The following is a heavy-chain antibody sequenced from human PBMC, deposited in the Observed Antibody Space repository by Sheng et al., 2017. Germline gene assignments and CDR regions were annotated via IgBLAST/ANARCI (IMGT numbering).Heavy chain of an antibody. CDR1: GGTFSTHA. CDR3: ARGQPRLPMSTTYTMDV. V-gene: IGHV1-69*10. Sequence: QVQLVQSGAEMKKPGSSVKVSCKASGGTFSTHAVSWVRQAPGQGLEWMGVILPILGVVNYAQKFQGAVTITADKSTTTAFMELSSLRSDDTAVYYCARGQPRLPMSTTYTMDVWDQGP. J-gene: IGHJ6*02. D-gene: IGHD1-1*01. CDR2: ILPILGVV.